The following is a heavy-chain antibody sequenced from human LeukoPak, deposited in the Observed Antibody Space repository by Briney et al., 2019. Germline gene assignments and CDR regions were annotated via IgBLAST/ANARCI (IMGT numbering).Heavy chain of an antibody. V-gene: IGHV4-59*01. J-gene: IGHJ4*02. D-gene: IGHD3-10*01. CDR2: IYYTGST. CDR1: GGSISSYY. Sequence: SETLSLTCTVSGGSISSYYWGWIRQPPGKGLEWVGYIYYTGSTNCNPSLRSRVTISVDSSKNQFSLKVNSVTAADTAVYYCARGDYFGSGLGDWGQGTLVTVSS. CDR3: ARGDYFGSGLGD.